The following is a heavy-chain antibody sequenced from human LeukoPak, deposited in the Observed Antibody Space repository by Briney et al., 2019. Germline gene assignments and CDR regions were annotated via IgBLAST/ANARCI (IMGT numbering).Heavy chain of an antibody. V-gene: IGHV4-4*07. CDR1: GGSISSYY. D-gene: IGHD2-2*01. Sequence: SETLSLTCTVSGGSISSYYWSWIRQPAGKGLEWIVRIYTSGSTNYNPSLKSRVTMSVDTSKNQFSLKLSSVTAADTAVYYCARDRCSSTSCYWWFDPWGQGTLVTVSS. CDR3: ARDRCSSTSCYWWFDP. CDR2: IYTSGST. J-gene: IGHJ5*02.